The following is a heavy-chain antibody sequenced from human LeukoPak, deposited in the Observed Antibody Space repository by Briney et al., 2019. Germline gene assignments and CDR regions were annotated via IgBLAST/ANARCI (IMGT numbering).Heavy chain of an antibody. CDR1: GFTFSNAW. CDR2: IKSKTDGGTT. J-gene: IGHJ4*02. D-gene: IGHD5-24*01. V-gene: IGHV3-15*01. CDR3: TTASGDGHNFDY. Sequence: GGSLRLSCAASGFTFSNAWMSWVRQAPGKGLEWVGRIKSKTDGGTTDYAAPVKGGFTISRDDSKNTLYLQMNSLKTEDTAVYYCTTASGDGHNFDYWGQGTLVTVSS.